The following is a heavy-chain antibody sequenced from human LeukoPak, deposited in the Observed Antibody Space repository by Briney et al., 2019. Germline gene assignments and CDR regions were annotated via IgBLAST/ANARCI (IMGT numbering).Heavy chain of an antibody. CDR2: INPNSGGT. CDR3: ARDRLVRGDSFDY. V-gene: IGHV1-2*07. CDR1: GDTFTGYY. D-gene: IGHD3-10*01. J-gene: IGHJ4*01. Sequence: ASVKVSCKASGDTFTGYYMHWVRQAPGQGLEWMGWINPNSGGTNYAHKFQGRVTMTRNTSISTAYMELSRLRSDDTAVYYCARDRLVRGDSFDYWGHGTLVTVSS.